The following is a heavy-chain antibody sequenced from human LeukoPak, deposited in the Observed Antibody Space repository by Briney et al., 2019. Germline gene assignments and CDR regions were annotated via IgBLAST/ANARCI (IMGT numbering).Heavy chain of an antibody. CDR2: IYYSGST. CDR1: GGSISSGDYY. J-gene: IGHJ6*03. CDR3: ARGNDGSGSFHYYMDV. V-gene: IGHV4-30-4*02. Sequence: SETLSLTCTVSGGSISSGDYYWSWIRQPPGKGLEWIGYIYYSGSTYYNPSLKSRVTISVDTSKNQFSLKLSSVTAADTAVYYCARGNDGSGSFHYYMDVWGKGTTVTVSS. D-gene: IGHD3-10*01.